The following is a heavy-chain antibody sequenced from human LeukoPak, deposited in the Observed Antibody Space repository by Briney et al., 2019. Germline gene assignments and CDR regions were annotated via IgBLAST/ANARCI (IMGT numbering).Heavy chain of an antibody. V-gene: IGHV4-34*01. Sequence: SETLSLTCAVYGGSFSGYYWSWIRHPPGKGLEWIGEISHSGSTNYNPSLKSRVTISVDTSKNQFSLKLSSVTAADTAVDYCARANWNPDYFDYWGQGTLVTVSS. CDR3: ARANWNPDYFDY. D-gene: IGHD1-1*01. J-gene: IGHJ4*02. CDR1: GGSFSGYY. CDR2: ISHSGST.